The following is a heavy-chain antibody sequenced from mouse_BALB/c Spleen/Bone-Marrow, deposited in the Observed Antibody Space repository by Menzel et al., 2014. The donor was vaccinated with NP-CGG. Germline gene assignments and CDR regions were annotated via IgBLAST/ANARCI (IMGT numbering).Heavy chain of an antibody. CDR1: GFAFSSYD. V-gene: IGHV5-9*02. Sequence: EVKVVESGGGLVKPGGSLKLSCAAPGFAFSSYDMSWVRQTPEKRLEWVATISSGGSYTYYPDSVKGRFTISRDNARNTLYLQTSSPRSEDTALYYCARHPYYGNYPAWFAYWGQGTLVTVSA. CDR2: ISSGGSYT. J-gene: IGHJ3*01. D-gene: IGHD2-10*01. CDR3: ARHPYYGNYPAWFAY.